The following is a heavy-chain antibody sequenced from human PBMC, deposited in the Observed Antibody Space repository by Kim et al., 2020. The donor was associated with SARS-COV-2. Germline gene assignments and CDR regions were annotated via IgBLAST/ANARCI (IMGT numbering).Heavy chain of an antibody. Sequence: YEDSVKGRFTLTRDNSKNTLYLKMNSRRAEDTAVDYCAKAFYGSGSYLFGYWGQGTLVTVSS. D-gene: IGHD3-10*01. CDR3: AKAFYGSGSYLFGY. V-gene: IGHV3-33*06. J-gene: IGHJ4*02.